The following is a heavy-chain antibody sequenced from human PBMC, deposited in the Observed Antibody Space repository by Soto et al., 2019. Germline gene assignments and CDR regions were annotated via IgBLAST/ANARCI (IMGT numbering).Heavy chain of an antibody. D-gene: IGHD3-10*01. V-gene: IGHV3-30*18. CDR1: GFTFSNYG. J-gene: IGHJ4*02. Sequence: GGSLTLSCAASGFTFSNYGMHWVRQAPGKGLEWLAVRSHDGSDKYYADSVRGRFTISRDNSENTLYLQMNSLRPEDTAVYYCAKEDVWFAKDYWGQGTLVTVSS. CDR3: AKEDVWFAKDY. CDR2: RSHDGSDK.